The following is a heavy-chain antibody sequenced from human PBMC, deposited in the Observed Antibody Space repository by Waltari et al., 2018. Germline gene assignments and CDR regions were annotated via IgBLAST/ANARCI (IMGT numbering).Heavy chain of an antibody. Sequence: EEQLVESGGGLAQPGESLRLSCEATGFPFSRYWMDWVSQATGKGLVWVSRISSEGSSTTYADSVKGRFTISRDNAKNTLYVQMNRLRAEDTAVYYCARVATKTYSSPVPGRPYYYGMDVWGQGTTVTVSS. CDR3: ARVATKTYSSPVPGRPYYYGMDV. CDR2: ISSEGSST. J-gene: IGHJ6*02. CDR1: GFPFSRYW. D-gene: IGHD3-22*01. V-gene: IGHV3-74*01.